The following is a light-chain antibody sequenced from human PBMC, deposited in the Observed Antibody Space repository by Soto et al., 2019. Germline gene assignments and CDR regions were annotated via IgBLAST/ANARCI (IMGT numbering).Light chain of an antibody. CDR2: GAS. V-gene: IGKV3-20*01. J-gene: IGKJ2*01. CDR3: HHYGSSPPYT. Sequence: EIVLTQSPDTLSLSPGERATVSCRASQTVSNNYLAWYQQKPGQAPRLLLYGASTRPTGIPDRFSGSGSGTDFTLTISRLEPEDFAVYYCHHYGSSPPYTFGQGTKVDIK. CDR1: QTVSNNY.